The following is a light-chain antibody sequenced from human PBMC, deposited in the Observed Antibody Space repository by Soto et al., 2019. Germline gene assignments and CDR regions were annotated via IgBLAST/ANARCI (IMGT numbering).Light chain of an antibody. V-gene: IGLV2-23*01. CDR1: SSDVGSYNL. CDR3: CSYAGSSTV. Sequence: QSVLTQPASVSGSPGQLITISCTGTSSDVGSYNLVSWYQQHPGKAPKLMIYEGSKRPSGVSNRFSGSKSGNTASLTISGLQAEDEADYYCCSYAGSSTVFGGGTQLTVL. J-gene: IGLJ2*01. CDR2: EGS.